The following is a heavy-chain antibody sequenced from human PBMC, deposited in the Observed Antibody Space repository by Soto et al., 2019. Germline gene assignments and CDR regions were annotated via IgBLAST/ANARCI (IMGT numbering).Heavy chain of an antibody. CDR3: ARGKYSRYAFDI. D-gene: IGHD6-6*01. CDR2: TYYRSKWYN. J-gene: IGHJ3*02. V-gene: IGHV6-1*01. CDR1: GDSVSSNSAA. Sequence: SQTLSLPCAISGDSVSSNSAACNFIRQSPSRGLEWLGRTYYRSKWYNDYAVSVKSRITINPDTSKNQFSLQLNSVTPKDTAVYYCARGKYSRYAFDIWGQGTMVTVSS.